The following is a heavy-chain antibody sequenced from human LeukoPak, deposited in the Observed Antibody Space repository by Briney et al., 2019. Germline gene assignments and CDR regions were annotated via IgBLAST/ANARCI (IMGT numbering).Heavy chain of an antibody. CDR3: AKDSADYDFLDVVPAATPHAFDY. D-gene: IGHD2-2*01. J-gene: IGHJ4*02. Sequence: PGGSLRLPCAASGFTFSSYGMHWVRQAPGKGLEWVAVISYDGSNKYYADSVKGRFTISRDNSKNTLYLQMNSLRAEDTAVYYCAKDSADYDFLDVVPAATPHAFDYWGQGTLVTVSS. CDR1: GFTFSSYG. CDR2: ISYDGSNK. V-gene: IGHV3-30*18.